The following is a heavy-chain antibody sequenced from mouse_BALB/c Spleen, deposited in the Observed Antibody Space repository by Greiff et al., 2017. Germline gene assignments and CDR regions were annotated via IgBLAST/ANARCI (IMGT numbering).Heavy chain of an antibody. Sequence: QVQLQQPGAELVKPGPSVKLSCKASGYNFTSYWINWVKLRPGQGLEWIGDIYPGSGSTNYNEKFKSKATLTVDTSSSTAYMQLSSLASEDSALYSCARHTHYYGSSYAMDYWGQGTSVTVSS. J-gene: IGHJ4*01. V-gene: IGHV1-55*01. CDR2: IYPGSGST. D-gene: IGHD1-1*01. CDR1: GYNFTSYW. CDR3: ARHTHYYGSSYAMDY.